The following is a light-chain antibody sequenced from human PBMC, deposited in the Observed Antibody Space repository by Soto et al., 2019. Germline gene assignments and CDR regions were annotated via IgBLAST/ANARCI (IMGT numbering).Light chain of an antibody. CDR2: AAS. J-gene: IGKJ2*01. CDR3: QQYDNLPYT. V-gene: IGKV1-33*01. Sequence: DVQMTQSPSSLSASVGDRVTITCRSSQNIASFLNWYQQRPGTAPKLLIFAASNLENGVPSRFSGRGSATDFTLTISSLQPEDFATYYCQQYDNLPYTFGQGTKLEIK. CDR1: QNIASF.